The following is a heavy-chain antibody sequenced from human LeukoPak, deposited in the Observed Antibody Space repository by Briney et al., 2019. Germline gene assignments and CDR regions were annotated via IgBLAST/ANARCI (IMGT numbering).Heavy chain of an antibody. CDR3: ARMGYYDFWSGYYNGAFDI. V-gene: IGHV4-39*07. CDR2: IYYSGST. D-gene: IGHD3-3*01. J-gene: IGHJ3*02. CDR1: GGSISSSSYY. Sequence: PSETLSLTCTVSGGSISSSSYYWGWIRQPPGKGLEWIGSIYYSGSTYYNPSLKSRVTISVDTSKNQFSLKLSSVTAADTAVYYCARMGYYDFWSGYYNGAFDIWGQGTMVTVSS.